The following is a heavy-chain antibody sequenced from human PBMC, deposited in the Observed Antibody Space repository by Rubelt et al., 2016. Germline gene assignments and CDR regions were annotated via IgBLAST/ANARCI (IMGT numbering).Heavy chain of an antibody. CDR3: AREIAAAGTNAHYYYGMDV. CDR2: ISSSSSYI. D-gene: IGHD6-13*01. Sequence: EVQLVESGGGLVKPGGSLRLSCAASGFTFSSYSMNWVRQAPGKGLEWVSSISSSSSYIYYADSVKGRFTISRDNAKNSLYLQMNRRRAEDTAVYYCAREIAAAGTNAHYYYGMDVWGQGTTVTVSS. J-gene: IGHJ6*02. V-gene: IGHV3-21*01. CDR1: GFTFSSYS.